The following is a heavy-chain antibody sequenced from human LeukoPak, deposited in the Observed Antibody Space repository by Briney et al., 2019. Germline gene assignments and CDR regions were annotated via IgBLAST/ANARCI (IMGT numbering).Heavy chain of an antibody. CDR3: AKSTVTNYFDY. CDR2: ISRSGSTI. J-gene: IGHJ4*02. D-gene: IGHD4-17*01. Sequence: GGSLRLSCAASGFTFSSYSMNWVREAPGKGLEWISYISRSGSTINYADSVKGRFTISRDDAKHSLYLQMNSLRAEDTAVYYGAKSTVTNYFDYWGQGSLVTVSS. V-gene: IGHV3-48*04. CDR1: GFTFSSYS.